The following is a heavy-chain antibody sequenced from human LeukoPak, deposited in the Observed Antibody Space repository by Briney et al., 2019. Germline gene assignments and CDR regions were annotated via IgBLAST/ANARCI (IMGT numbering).Heavy chain of an antibody. Sequence: SETLSLTCTVSGDAITSDKYYWGWIRQPPGKGLEWIGEINHSGSTNYNPSLKSRVTISVDTSKNQFSLKLSSVTAADTAVYYCARGGIFGVVKKIKNYFDYWGQGTLVTVSS. CDR2: INHSGST. CDR3: ARGGIFGVVKKIKNYFDY. V-gene: IGHV4-39*07. CDR1: GDAITSDKYY. J-gene: IGHJ4*02. D-gene: IGHD3-3*01.